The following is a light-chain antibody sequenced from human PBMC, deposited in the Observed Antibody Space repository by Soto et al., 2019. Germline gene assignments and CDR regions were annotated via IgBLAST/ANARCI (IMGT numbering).Light chain of an antibody. J-gene: IGKJ2*01. CDR2: KAS. V-gene: IGKV1-5*03. CDR1: QSVLTW. CDR3: QHYLSYPYA. Sequence: DIQMTQSPATLSASVGDTVPITCRASQSVLTWLAWYQQKPGKAPNLLIYKASRLRDGVPSRFSGSGSGTDFTLTISSLRPDDFASYFCQHYLSYPYAFGQGTKLEI.